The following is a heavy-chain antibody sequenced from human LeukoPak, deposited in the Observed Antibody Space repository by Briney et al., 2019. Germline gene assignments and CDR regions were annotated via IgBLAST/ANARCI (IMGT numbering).Heavy chain of an antibody. D-gene: IGHD6-13*01. CDR3: AREVAAAGGILDY. V-gene: IGHV4-31*03. CDR2: IYYSGST. Sequence: SQTLSLTCTVSGGSISSGGYYWSWIRQHPGKGLEWIGYIYYSGSTYYNPSLKSRVTISVDTSKDQFSLKLSSVTAADTAVYYCAREVAAAGGILDYWGQGTLVTVSS. CDR1: GGSISSGGYY. J-gene: IGHJ4*02.